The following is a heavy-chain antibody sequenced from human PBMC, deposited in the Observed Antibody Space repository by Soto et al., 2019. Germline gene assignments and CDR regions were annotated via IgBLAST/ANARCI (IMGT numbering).Heavy chain of an antibody. CDR2: IRSKANSYAT. J-gene: IGHJ6*02. D-gene: IGHD4-4*01. CDR1: GFTFSGSA. CDR3: TTSTADYDYSYYYGMDV. Sequence: GGSLRLSCAASGFTFSGSAMHWVRQASRKGLEWVGRIRSKANSYATAYDASVKDRFTISRDDSKNTAYLQMNSLKTEDTAVYYCTTSTADYDYSYYYGMDVWGQGTTVTV. V-gene: IGHV3-73*01.